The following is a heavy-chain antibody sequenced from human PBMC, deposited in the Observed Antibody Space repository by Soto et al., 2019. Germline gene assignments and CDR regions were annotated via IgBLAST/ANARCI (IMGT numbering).Heavy chain of an antibody. Sequence: QVQLMQSGAEVKKPGASVKVSCKASGNTFTNYYIHWVRQAPGQGLEWMGTINPSGGHTTYAQKFLGRVTMTRDTSTSTLYMELTSPRSEDTAVYYCAIGGHVVVVTAAFDSWGQGTLVTVSS. D-gene: IGHD2-21*02. CDR1: GNTFTNYY. CDR2: INPSGGHT. CDR3: AIGGHVVVVTAAFDS. V-gene: IGHV1-46*01. J-gene: IGHJ4*02.